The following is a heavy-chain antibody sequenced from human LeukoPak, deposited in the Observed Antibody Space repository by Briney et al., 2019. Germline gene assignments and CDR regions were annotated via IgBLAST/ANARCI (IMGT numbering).Heavy chain of an antibody. V-gene: IGHV4-59*11. CDR1: GGSTSSHS. D-gene: IGHD2-2*01. J-gene: IGHJ6*03. CDR2: IYYTGNT. Sequence: SETLSLTCTVSGGSTSSHSWSWIRQPPGKGLEWIGSIYYTGNTNYNPSLRSRVTISVDTSKNRFSLMVTSLTAADTAVYYCARLVTVPTAVYYYYYMDVWGKGTTVTVSS. CDR3: ARLVTVPTAVYYYYYMDV.